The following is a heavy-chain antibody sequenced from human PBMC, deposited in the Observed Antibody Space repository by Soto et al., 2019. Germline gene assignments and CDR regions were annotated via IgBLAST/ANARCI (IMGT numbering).Heavy chain of an antibody. CDR2: ISGSGGST. CDR3: AKDPYGDYGKDYYYYYMDV. D-gene: IGHD4-17*01. CDR1: GFTFSSYA. Sequence: GGSLRLSCTASGFTFSSYAMSWVRQAPGKGLEWVSAISGSGGSTYYADSVKGRFTISRDNSKNTLYLQMNSLRAEDTAVYYCAKDPYGDYGKDYYYYYMDVWGKGTTVTVSS. V-gene: IGHV3-23*01. J-gene: IGHJ6*03.